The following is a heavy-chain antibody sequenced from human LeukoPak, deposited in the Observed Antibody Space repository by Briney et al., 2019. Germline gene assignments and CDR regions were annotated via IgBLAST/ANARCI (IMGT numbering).Heavy chain of an antibody. CDR3: AELGITMIGGV. D-gene: IGHD3-10*02. V-gene: IGHV3-23*01. J-gene: IGHJ6*04. CDR2: ISPGGEIH. CDR1: GFTFRIHG. Sequence: GGTLRLSCAASGFTFRIHGMDWVRQAPGKGLEWVSGISPGGEIHYYADSVKGRFTISRDNSKGTVSLQMHSLRAEDTAVYYCAELGITMIGGVWGKGTTVTISS.